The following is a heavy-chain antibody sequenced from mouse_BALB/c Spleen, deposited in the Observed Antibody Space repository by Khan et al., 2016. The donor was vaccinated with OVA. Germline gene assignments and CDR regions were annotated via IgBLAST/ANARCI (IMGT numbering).Heavy chain of an antibody. Sequence: EVALVESGGGLVQPGGSRKLSCAASGFTFSSFGMHWVRQAPEKGLEWVAFITSGSSTIYYADTVKGRFTISRDNPRNTLFLQMTSLRPEDTAMYYCTRDYYVNFDYWGQGTTLIVSS. J-gene: IGHJ2*01. CDR1: GFTFSSFG. V-gene: IGHV5-17*02. D-gene: IGHD1-1*01. CDR3: TRDYYVNFDY. CDR2: ITSGSSTI.